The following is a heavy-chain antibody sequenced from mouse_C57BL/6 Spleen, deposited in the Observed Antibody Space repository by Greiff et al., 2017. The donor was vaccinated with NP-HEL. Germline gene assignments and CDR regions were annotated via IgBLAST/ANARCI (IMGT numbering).Heavy chain of an antibody. D-gene: IGHD2-4*01. CDR3: ARNRYDYDSWFAY. Sequence: EVMLVESGGDLVKPGGSLKLSCAASGFTFSSYGMSWVRQTPDKRLEWVATISSGGSYTYYPASVKGRFTISRDNAKNTLYLQMSSLKSEETAMXYCARNRYDYDSWFAYWGQGTLVTVSA. V-gene: IGHV5-6*02. CDR2: ISSGGSYT. J-gene: IGHJ3*01. CDR1: GFTFSSYG.